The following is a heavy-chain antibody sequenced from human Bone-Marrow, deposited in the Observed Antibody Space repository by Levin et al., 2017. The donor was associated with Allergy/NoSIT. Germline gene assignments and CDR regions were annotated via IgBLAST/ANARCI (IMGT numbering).Heavy chain of an antibody. CDR2: ISSSSSHI. CDR3: ARDRETTTIVSRYYFHYYGMDV. Sequence: GESLKISCAASGFTFSSYGMNWVRQAPGKGLEWVSSISSSSSHIYYADSVKGRFTISRDNAQNSLSLQMNSLRADDMAVYYCARDRETTTIVSRYYFHYYGMDVWGQGTTVTVSS. V-gene: IGHV3-21*01. J-gene: IGHJ6*02. D-gene: IGHD5-24*01. CDR1: GFTFSSYG.